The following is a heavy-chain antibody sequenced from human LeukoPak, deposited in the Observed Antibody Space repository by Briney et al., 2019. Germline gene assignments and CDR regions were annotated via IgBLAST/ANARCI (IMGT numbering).Heavy chain of an antibody. J-gene: IGHJ4*02. CDR1: GGSFSGYY. CDR3: ARARMAAAGMWGRLAFDY. D-gene: IGHD6-13*01. CDR2: IDHSGST. Sequence: PSETLSLTCAVYGGSFSGYYWNWIRQPPGKGLEWIGEIDHSGSTNYDPSLKSRVTMSIDTSKNQFSLKLSSVTAADTAVYYCARARMAAAGMWGRLAFDYWGQGTLVTVSS. V-gene: IGHV4-34*01.